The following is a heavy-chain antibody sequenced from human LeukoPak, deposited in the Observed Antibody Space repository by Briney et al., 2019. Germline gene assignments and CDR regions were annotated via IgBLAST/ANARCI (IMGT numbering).Heavy chain of an antibody. CDR3: ARQSPPEYSSGWSPIDH. Sequence: SETLSLTCTVSGGSISSSSYYWGWIRQPPGKGLEWIGSTYYRGGTYYNPSLKSRVTMSVDTSKNQFSLKLSSVTAADTAVYYCARQSPPEYSSGWSPIDHWGQGTLVTVSS. V-gene: IGHV4-39*01. CDR1: GGSISSSSYY. D-gene: IGHD6-19*01. CDR2: TYYRGGT. J-gene: IGHJ4*02.